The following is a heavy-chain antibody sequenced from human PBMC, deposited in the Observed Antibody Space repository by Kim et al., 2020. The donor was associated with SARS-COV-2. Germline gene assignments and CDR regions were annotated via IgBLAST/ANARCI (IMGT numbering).Heavy chain of an antibody. CDR3: ARLGFGQLLDY. J-gene: IGHJ4*02. Sequence: ATAYAVSVKGRFTISRDESKNTAFLQMSSLKTEDTAVYYCARLGFGQLLDYWGQGTLVTVSS. CDR2: AT. D-gene: IGHD3-10*01. V-gene: IGHV3-73*01.